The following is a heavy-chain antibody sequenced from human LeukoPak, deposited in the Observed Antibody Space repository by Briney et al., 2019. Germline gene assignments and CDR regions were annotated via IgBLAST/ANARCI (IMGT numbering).Heavy chain of an antibody. D-gene: IGHD1-26*01. CDR1: GYTFTGYY. CDR3: ARDVAGATDYFDY. J-gene: IGHJ4*02. V-gene: IGHV1-2*02. CDR2: INPNSGGT. Sequence: ASVKVSFRASGYTFTGYYMHWVRQAPGQGLEWMGWINPNSGGTNYAQKFQGRVTMTRDTSISTAYMELSRLRSDDTAVYYCARDVAGATDYFDYWGQGTLVTVSS.